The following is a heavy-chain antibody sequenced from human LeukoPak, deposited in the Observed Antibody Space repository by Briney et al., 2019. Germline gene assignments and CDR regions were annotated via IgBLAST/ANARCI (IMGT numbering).Heavy chain of an antibody. J-gene: IGHJ4*02. D-gene: IGHD6-13*01. CDR3: ARQDNIGPAGSLDY. CDR2: ISGSGGRT. V-gene: IGHV3-23*01. CDR1: GFTFSSYA. Sequence: GGSLRLSCAASGFTFSSYAMSWVRQAPGKGLEWVSAISGSGGRTYYADSVKGRFTISRDNAKNSLYLQMNSLRAEDSAVYYCARQDNIGPAGSLDYWGQGTLVTVSS.